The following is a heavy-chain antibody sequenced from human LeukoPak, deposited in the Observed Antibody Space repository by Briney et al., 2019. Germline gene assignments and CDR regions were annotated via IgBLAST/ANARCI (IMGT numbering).Heavy chain of an antibody. J-gene: IGHJ5*02. CDR3: ARPLVVRGVIENWFDP. CDR2: IDPSDSYT. V-gene: IGHV5-10-1*01. CDR1: GYSFTSYW. Sequence: GESLRISCKGSGYSFTSYWISWVRQMPREGLEWMGRIDPSDSYTNYSPSFQGHVTISADKSISTAYLQWSSLKASDTAMYYCARPLVVRGVIENWFDPWGQGTLVTVSS. D-gene: IGHD3-10*01.